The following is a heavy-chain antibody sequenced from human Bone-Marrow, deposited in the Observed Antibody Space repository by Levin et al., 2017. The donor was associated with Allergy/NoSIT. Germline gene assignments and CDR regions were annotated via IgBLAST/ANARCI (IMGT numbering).Heavy chain of an antibody. J-gene: IGHJ5*02. Sequence: ASVKVSCKASGYTFTGYYIHWVRQAPGQGLEWMGWINPDSGGTNYAKKFHGRVTMTGDTSISTAYIEVTRLRFDDTAVYFCARMLTGTWEWFDPWGQGTLVTVS. CDR2: INPDSGGT. CDR3: ARMLTGTWEWFDP. CDR1: GYTFTGYY. D-gene: IGHD1-7*01. V-gene: IGHV1-2*02.